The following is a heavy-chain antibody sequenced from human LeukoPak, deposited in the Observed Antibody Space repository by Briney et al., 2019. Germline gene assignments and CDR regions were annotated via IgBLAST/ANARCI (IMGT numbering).Heavy chain of an antibody. CDR3: ARGNDFWSGWYFDL. CDR1: GGSISSVGYY. Sequence: SQTLSLTCTGSGGSISSVGYYWNWIRQPAGKGLEWIGRNYASGKTNYNPSLKSRVTISVDMSKSQFSLKLSSLTAADTAVYYCARGNDFWSGWYFDLWGRGTLVTVSS. J-gene: IGHJ2*01. V-gene: IGHV4-61*02. CDR2: NYASGKT. D-gene: IGHD3-3*01.